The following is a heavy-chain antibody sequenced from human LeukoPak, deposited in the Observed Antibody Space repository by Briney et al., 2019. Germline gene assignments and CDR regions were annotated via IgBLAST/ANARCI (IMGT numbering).Heavy chain of an antibody. J-gene: IGHJ4*02. D-gene: IGHD5-24*01. CDR3: ARGKRSTSHSVRIFDY. CDR2: INHSGST. V-gene: IGHV4-34*01. CDR1: GFTVSSNY. Sequence: GSLRLSCAASGFTVSSNYMSWIRQPPGKGLEWIGEINHSGSTNYNPSLKSRVTISVDTSKNQFSLKLSSVTAADTAVYYCARGKRSTSHSVRIFDYWGQGTLVTVSS.